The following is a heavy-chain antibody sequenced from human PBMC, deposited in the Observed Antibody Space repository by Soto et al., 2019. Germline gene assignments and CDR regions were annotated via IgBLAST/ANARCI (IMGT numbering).Heavy chain of an antibody. CDR1: GYTFTSYG. V-gene: IGHV1-18*01. D-gene: IGHD3-16*01. J-gene: IGHJ4*02. Sequence: ASVKVSCKAAGYTFTSYGISWVRQAPGQGLEWMGWISAYNGNTNYAQKRQGRVTMTTDTSTSTAYMELRSLRSDDTAVYSCACSYLGDIAYYWRQGTLLPVSS. CDR3: ACSYLGDIAYY. CDR2: ISAYNGNT.